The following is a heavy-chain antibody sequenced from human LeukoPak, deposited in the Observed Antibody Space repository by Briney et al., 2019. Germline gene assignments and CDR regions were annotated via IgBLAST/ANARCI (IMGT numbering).Heavy chain of an antibody. CDR3: ARVLSSAAAGAFDI. D-gene: IGHD6-13*01. Sequence: SETLSLTCTVSGGSISSGDYYWSWIRQPPGKGLEWIGYIYYSGSTNYNPSLKSRVTISVDTSKNQFSLKLSSVTAADTAVYYCARVLSSAAAGAFDIWGQGTMVTVSS. V-gene: IGHV4-61*08. J-gene: IGHJ3*02. CDR2: IYYSGST. CDR1: GGSISSGDYY.